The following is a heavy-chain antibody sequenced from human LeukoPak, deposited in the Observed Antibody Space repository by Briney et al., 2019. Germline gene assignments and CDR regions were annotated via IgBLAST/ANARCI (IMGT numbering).Heavy chain of an antibody. J-gene: IGHJ5*02. Sequence: SVKVSCKASGGTFISYAISWVRQAPGQGLEWMGGIIPIFGTANYAQKFQGRVTITADESTSTAYVELSSLRSEDTAVYYCAREKIVVVPAAMVGWFDPWGQGTLVTVSS. CDR1: GGTFISYA. D-gene: IGHD2-2*01. CDR3: AREKIVVVPAAMVGWFDP. V-gene: IGHV1-69*01. CDR2: IIPIFGTA.